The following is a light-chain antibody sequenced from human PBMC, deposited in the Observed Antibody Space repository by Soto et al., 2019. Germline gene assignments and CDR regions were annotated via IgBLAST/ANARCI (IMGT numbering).Light chain of an antibody. V-gene: IGKV1-33*01. Sequence: IQMTQSPSSLSASVGDRVTLTCQASHDIRDHLNWYQQKPGKPPKLLIYDASNLQTGVPSRFSGSGSETDFTFTISSLQPEDIATYFCHQYDNLSQTFGPGTKVDIK. CDR3: HQYDNLSQT. CDR2: DAS. CDR1: HDIRDH. J-gene: IGKJ3*01.